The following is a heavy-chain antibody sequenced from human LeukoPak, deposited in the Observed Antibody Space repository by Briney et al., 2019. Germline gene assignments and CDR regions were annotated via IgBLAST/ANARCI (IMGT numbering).Heavy chain of an antibody. D-gene: IGHD3-22*01. CDR1: GGSISRYY. J-gene: IGHJ4*02. CDR2: IYYSGST. Sequence: SETLFLTCTVSGGSISRYYWSWLRQPPGKGLEWIGYIYYSGSTDYNPSLNSRVTISVDRSKDEFSLKLNSVTAADTAVYYCARHLAAFDYDTSSGYSYYFDYWGQGTLVTVST. V-gene: IGHV4-59*08. CDR3: ARHLAAFDYDTSSGYSYYFDY.